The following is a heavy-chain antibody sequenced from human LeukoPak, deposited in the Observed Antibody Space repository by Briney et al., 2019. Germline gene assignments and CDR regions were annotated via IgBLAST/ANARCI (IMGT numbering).Heavy chain of an antibody. D-gene: IGHD1-7*01. CDR3: ARAVSGTLGGAFAI. J-gene: IGHJ3*02. Sequence: ASVKVSCKASGYTFIDYFIHWMRQTPGQGLEWLGWINPNSGVTRYAQKFQDRVTMTRDTAAYMELSSLKSDDTAVYYCARAVSGTLGGAFAIWGQGTAVTVSS. CDR2: INPNSGVT. V-gene: IGHV1-2*02. CDR1: GYTFIDYF.